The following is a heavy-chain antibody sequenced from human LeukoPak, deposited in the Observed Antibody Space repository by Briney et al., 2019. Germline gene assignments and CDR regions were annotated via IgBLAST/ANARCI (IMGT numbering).Heavy chain of an antibody. D-gene: IGHD5-24*01. V-gene: IGHV4-34*01. CDR2: INHSGST. Sequence: PSETLSLTCAAYGGSFSGYYWSWIRQPPGKGLEWIGEINHSGSTNYNPSLKSRVTISVDTSKNQFSLKLSSVTAADTAVYYCARGSRRWLHPTIDYWGQGTLVTVSS. CDR3: ARGSRRWLHPTIDY. CDR1: GGSFSGYY. J-gene: IGHJ4*02.